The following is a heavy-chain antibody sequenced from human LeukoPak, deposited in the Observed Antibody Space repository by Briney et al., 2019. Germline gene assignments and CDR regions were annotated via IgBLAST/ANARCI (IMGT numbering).Heavy chain of an antibody. CDR2: ISSSSSDI. CDR1: GFTFSSYS. J-gene: IGHJ4*02. D-gene: IGHD5-12*01. V-gene: IGHV3-21*01. Sequence: KTGGSLRLSCAASGFTFSSYSMNWVRQAPGKGLECVSSISSSSSDISHADSVKGRFTISRDNAKSSLLLQMNSLRAEDTGVYYCVRAPKRWIVNAIRFEYWGQGTLVTVSS. CDR3: VRAPKRWIVNAIRFEY.